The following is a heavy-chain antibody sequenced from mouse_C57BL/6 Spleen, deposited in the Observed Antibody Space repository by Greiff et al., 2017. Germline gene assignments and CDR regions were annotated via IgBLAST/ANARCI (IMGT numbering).Heavy chain of an antibody. D-gene: IGHD3-2*02. J-gene: IGHJ3*01. Sequence: VQLQESGPGLVAPSQSLSITCTVSGFSFTSYAISWVRQPPGKGLEWLGVIWTGGGTNYNSALKSRLSISKDNSKSQVFLKMNSLQTDDTARYYCARNYAAQATAWFAYWGQGTLVTVSA. V-gene: IGHV2-9-1*01. CDR1: GFSFTSYA. CDR3: ARNYAAQATAWFAY. CDR2: IWTGGGT.